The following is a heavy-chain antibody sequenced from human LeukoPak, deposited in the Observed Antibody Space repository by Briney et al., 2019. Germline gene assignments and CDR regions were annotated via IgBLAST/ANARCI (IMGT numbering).Heavy chain of an antibody. CDR2: VSNEA. CDR3: AKENCTNGVCYTI. CDR1: GFTFSSYW. D-gene: IGHD2-8*01. J-gene: IGHJ4*02. V-gene: IGHV3-74*01. Sequence: GGSLRLSCAASGFTFSSYWMHWVRQAPGKGLVWVSRVSNEATYADSVKGRFTISRDNSKNTLYLQMNSLRAEDTAVYYCAKENCTNGVCYTIWGQGTLVTVSS.